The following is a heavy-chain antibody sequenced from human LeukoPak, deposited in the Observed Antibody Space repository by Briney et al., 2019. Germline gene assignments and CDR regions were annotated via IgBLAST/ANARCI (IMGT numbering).Heavy chain of an antibody. J-gene: IGHJ5*02. CDR2: IYYSGST. CDR1: GGSFSGYY. V-gene: IGHV4-34*01. D-gene: IGHD4-17*01. Sequence: SETLSLTCAVYGGSFSGYYWSWIRQPPGKGLEWIGSIYYSGSTYYNPSLKSRVTISVDTSKNQFSLKLSSVTAADTAVYYCARDRGDYGYNWFDPWGQGTLVTVSS. CDR3: ARDRGDYGYNWFDP.